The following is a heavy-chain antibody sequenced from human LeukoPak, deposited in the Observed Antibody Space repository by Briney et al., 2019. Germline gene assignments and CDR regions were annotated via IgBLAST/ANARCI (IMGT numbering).Heavy chain of an antibody. J-gene: IGHJ4*02. V-gene: IGHV3-23*01. CDR3: AKDWLVVVALLFDY. Sequence: GGSLRLSCAASGFTFSSYAMSWVRQAPGKGVEWVSAISGTGGNTYYAGSVKGRFTISKDNSKNTLYLQMNSLRAEDTAVYYCAKDWLVVVALLFDYWGQGTLVTVSS. CDR1: GFTFSSYA. CDR2: ISGTGGNT. D-gene: IGHD2-15*01.